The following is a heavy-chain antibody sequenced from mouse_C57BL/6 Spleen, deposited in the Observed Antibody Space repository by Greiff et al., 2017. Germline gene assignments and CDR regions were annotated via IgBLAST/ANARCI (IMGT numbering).Heavy chain of an antibody. V-gene: IGHV10-3*01. CDR2: IRSKSSNYAT. J-gene: IGHJ2*01. Sequence: DVMLVESGGGLVQPKGSLKLSCAASGFTFNTYAMHWVRQAPGKGLEWVARIRSKSSNYATYYADSVKDRLTISRDDSQSMLYLQMNNLKAEDTAMYYCVRGGTAQATSHFDYWGQGTTLTVSS. CDR3: VRGGTAQATSHFDY. D-gene: IGHD3-2*02. CDR1: GFTFNTYA.